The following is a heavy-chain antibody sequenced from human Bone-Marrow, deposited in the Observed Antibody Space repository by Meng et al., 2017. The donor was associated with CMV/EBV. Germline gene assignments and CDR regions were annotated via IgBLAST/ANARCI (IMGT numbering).Heavy chain of an antibody. CDR1: GGTFSSYA. CDR2: TIPIFGTA. CDR3: ARDGSGSYYNKFAQGGSYGMDV. V-gene: IGHV1-69*05. Sequence: SVKVSCKASGGTFSSYAISWVRQAPGQGLEWMGGTIPIFGTANYAQKFQGRVTITTDESTSTAYMELSSLRSEDTAVYYCARDGSGSYYNKFAQGGSYGMDVWGQGTTVTVSS. J-gene: IGHJ6*02. D-gene: IGHD3-10*01.